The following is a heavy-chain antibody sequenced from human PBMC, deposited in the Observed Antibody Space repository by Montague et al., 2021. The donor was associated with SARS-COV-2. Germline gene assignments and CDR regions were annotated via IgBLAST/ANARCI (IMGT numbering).Heavy chain of an antibody. J-gene: IGHJ4*02. D-gene: IGHD4-17*01. CDR2: THYRSKWTS. CDR3: VRDTGSAQAGFDA. CDR1: GDSVWSNTAA. V-gene: IGHV6-1*01. Sequence: CAISGDSVWSNTAAWNWIRQSSSVDLEWLGRTHYRSKWTSDYATSVEGRISIDPGTSKNQFFLHLRSVTPEDTGVYYCVRDTGSAQAGFDAWGQGTLVTVSS.